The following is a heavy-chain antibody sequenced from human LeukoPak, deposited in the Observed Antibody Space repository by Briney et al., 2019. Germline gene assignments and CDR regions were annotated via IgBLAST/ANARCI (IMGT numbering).Heavy chain of an antibody. CDR1: GGSINSGGYY. CDR2: IYYSGST. Sequence: PSQTLSLTCTVSGGSINSGGYYWSWIRQHPGKGLEWIGYIYYSGSTYYNPSLKSRVTISVDTSKNQFSLKLSSVTAADTAVYYCARDRPSQQSPYFDYWGQGTLVTVSS. V-gene: IGHV4-31*03. CDR3: ARDRPSQQSPYFDY. D-gene: IGHD6-13*01. J-gene: IGHJ4*02.